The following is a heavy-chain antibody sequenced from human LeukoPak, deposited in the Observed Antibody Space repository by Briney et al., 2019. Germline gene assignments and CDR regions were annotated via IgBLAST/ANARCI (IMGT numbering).Heavy chain of an antibody. V-gene: IGHV3-21*01. CDR2: ISSSSSYI. J-gene: IGHJ4*02. Sequence: GGSLRLSCAASGFTFSSYSMNWVRQAPGKGLEWVSSISSSSSYIYYADSVKGRFTISRDNAKNSLYLQMNSLRAEDTAVYYCAKDGRKFGVVVVAATVDYWGQGTLVTVSS. CDR1: GFTFSSYS. D-gene: IGHD2-15*01. CDR3: AKDGRKFGVVVVAATVDY.